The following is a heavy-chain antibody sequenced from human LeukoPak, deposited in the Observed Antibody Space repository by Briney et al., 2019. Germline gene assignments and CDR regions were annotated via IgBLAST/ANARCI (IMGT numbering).Heavy chain of an antibody. V-gene: IGHV3-74*01. CDR1: GFTFTTYW. CDR3: ARDAVDTANAV. J-gene: IGHJ6*02. Sequence: PGGSLSLSCAASGFTFTTYWMHWVRQAPGKGLVWVSHINSDGSITGYADSVKGRFTISRDNAKNTLYLQMNSLRAEDTAVYYCARDAVDTANAVWGQGTTVTVSS. CDR2: INSDGSIT. D-gene: IGHD5-18*01.